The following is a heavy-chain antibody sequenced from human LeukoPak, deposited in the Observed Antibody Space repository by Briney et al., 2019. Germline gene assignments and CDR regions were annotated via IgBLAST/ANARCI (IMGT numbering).Heavy chain of an antibody. V-gene: IGHV1-3*01. J-gene: IGHJ4*02. D-gene: IGHD3-16*01. CDR2: INAGNENT. Sequence: GASVTVSCKASGYTFSRYGMHWVRQAPGQRLEWMGWINAGNENTKYSQKFQGRVSITRDTSASTAYMELSSLTSGDTAVYYCARDLYGDYFDYWGQGTLVTVSS. CDR3: ARDLYGDYFDY. CDR1: GYTFSRYG.